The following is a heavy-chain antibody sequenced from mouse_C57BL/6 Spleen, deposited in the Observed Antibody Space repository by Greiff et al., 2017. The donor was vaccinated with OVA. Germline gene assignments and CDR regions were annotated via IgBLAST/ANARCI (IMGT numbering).Heavy chain of an antibody. CDR2: ISDGGSYT. CDR3: ARDDSSGYVDY. V-gene: IGHV5-4*01. CDR1: GFTFSSYA. J-gene: IGHJ2*01. Sequence: EVHLVESGGGLVKPGGSLKLSCAASGFTFSSYAMSWVRQTPEKRLEWVATISDGGSYTYYPDNVKGRFTISRDNAKNNLYLQMSHLKSEDTAMYYCARDDSSGYVDYWGQGTTLTVSS. D-gene: IGHD3-2*02.